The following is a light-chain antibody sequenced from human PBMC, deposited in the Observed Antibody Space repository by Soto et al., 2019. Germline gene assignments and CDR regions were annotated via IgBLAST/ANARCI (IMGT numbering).Light chain of an antibody. V-gene: IGKV1-5*03. J-gene: IGKJ1*01. CDR2: QAS. CDR1: QTISSW. CDR3: QQYETFSGT. Sequence: DIQMTQSPSALSASVGDRVTITCRASQTISSWLAWYQQKPGEAPRLLIYQASSLETEVPSRFSGSGSGTEFTLTISSLQHGDFATYYCQQYETFSGTLGPGTKVDIK.